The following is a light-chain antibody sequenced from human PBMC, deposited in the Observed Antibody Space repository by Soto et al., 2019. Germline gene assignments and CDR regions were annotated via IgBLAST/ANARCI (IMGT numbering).Light chain of an antibody. J-gene: IGKJ3*01. CDR1: QSVGSSY. CDR2: DAS. Sequence: EIVLTQSPATLSLSPGEGATLSCGASQSVGSSYLAWYQQKPGLAPRLLIYDASSRATGIPDRFSGSGSGTAFTLTSSRLEPEDFAVYYCQQYRSLPFTFGPGTKVDIK. V-gene: IGKV3D-20*01. CDR3: QQYRSLPFT.